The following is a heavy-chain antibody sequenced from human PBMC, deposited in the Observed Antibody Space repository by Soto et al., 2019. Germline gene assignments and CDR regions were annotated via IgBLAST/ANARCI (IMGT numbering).Heavy chain of an antibody. V-gene: IGHV3-43*01. CDR2: ISWDGGST. CDR1: GFTFDDYT. Sequence: GGSLRLSCAASGFTFDDYTMHWVRQAPGKGLEWVSLISWDGGSTYYADSVKGRFTISRDNSKNSLYLQMNSLRTEDTALYYCAKSGYSSSWYSYYGMDVWGQGTTVTVSS. J-gene: IGHJ6*02. D-gene: IGHD6-13*01. CDR3: AKSGYSSSWYSYYGMDV.